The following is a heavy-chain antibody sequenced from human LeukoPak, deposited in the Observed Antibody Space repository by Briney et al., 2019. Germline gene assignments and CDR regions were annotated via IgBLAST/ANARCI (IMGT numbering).Heavy chain of an antibody. CDR2: ISSSGSTI. Sequence: GGSLRLSCAASGFTFSSYEMNWVRQAPGKGLEWVSYISSSGSTIYYADSVKGRFTISRDNAKNSLYLQMNSLRAEDTAVYYCARDDADSAYADGDYWGQGTMVTVSS. V-gene: IGHV3-48*03. D-gene: IGHD5-12*01. CDR3: ARDDADSAYADGDY. CDR1: GFTFSSYE. J-gene: IGHJ4*02.